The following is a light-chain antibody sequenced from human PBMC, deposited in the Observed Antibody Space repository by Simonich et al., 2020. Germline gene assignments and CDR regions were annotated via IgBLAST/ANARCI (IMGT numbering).Light chain of an antibody. J-gene: IGKJ4*01. CDR3: QQSYSTPLT. CDR1: QSIRIY. CDR2: AAS. Sequence: DIQRTQSPSSLSASVGERVTITCRARQSIRIYLNWYQQKPGKAPKLLIYAASSLQSGVPSRFSGSGSGTDFTLTISSLQPEDFATYYCQQSYSTPLTFGGGTKVEIK. V-gene: IGKV1-39*01.